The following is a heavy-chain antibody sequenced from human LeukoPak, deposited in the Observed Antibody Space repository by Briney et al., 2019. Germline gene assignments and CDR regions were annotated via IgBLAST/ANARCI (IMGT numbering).Heavy chain of an antibody. J-gene: IGHJ4*02. CDR2: INYSGST. V-gene: IGHV4-59*01. CDR1: GGAISSYY. Sequence: SETLSLTCTVSGGAISSYYWSWIRQPPGKGLEWIGYINYSGSTNYNPSLKSRVTISIDTSKNQFSLKLSSVTAADTAVYYCARGSGYGGFDYWGQGTLVTVSS. CDR3: ARGSGYGGFDY. D-gene: IGHD5-12*01.